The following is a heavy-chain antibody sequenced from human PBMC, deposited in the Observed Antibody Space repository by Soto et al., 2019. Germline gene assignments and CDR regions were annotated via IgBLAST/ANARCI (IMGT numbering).Heavy chain of an antibody. V-gene: IGHV3-7*01. CDR2: IKEEGSEK. J-gene: IGHJ5*01. CDR1: GGSISSGDYY. D-gene: IGHD6-19*01. Sequence: PSETLSLTCTVSGGSISSGDYYWSWVRQAPGKGLEWVANIKEEGSEKYYVDSVKGRFTISRDNAKNSLFLQMNSLRAEDTAVYYCVKGEQWLVWFDSWGQGTLVTVSS. CDR3: VKGEQWLVWFDS.